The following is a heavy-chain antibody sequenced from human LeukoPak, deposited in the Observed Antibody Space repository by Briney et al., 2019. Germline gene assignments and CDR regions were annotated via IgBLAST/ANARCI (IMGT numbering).Heavy chain of an antibody. D-gene: IGHD4-11*01. Sequence: GASVKISCKASGGTFSSYAISWVRPAPGQGLEWMGRIIPILGIANYAQKFQGRVTITADKSTSTAYMELSSLRSEDTAVYYCAEDDYSNYSVDYWGQGTLVTVSS. CDR1: GGTFSSYA. J-gene: IGHJ4*02. CDR2: IIPILGIA. CDR3: AEDDYSNYSVDY. V-gene: IGHV1-69*04.